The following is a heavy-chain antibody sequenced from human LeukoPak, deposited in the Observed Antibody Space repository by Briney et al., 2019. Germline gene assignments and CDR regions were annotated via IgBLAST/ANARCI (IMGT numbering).Heavy chain of an antibody. J-gene: IGHJ4*02. D-gene: IGHD2-15*01. CDR1: GFTFSSYG. V-gene: IGHV3-23*01. CDR3: AKSPIYCSSGSCYYFDY. CDR2: ISGSGGST. Sequence: GGTLRLSCAASGFTFSSYGMSWVRQAPGKGLEWVSAISGSGGSTYYADSVKGRFTISRDNSKNTLYLQMNSLRAEDTAVYYCAKSPIYCSSGSCYYFDYWGQGTLVTVSS.